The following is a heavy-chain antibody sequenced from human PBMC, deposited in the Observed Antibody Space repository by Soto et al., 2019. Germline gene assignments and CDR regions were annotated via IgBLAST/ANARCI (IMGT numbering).Heavy chain of an antibody. CDR1: GFTFCSSA. D-gene: IGHD6-19*01. CDR2: IVVASGYS. J-gene: IGHJ4*02. V-gene: IGHV1-58*01. Sequence: LVQSGPDVKKPGTSVKVSCKTSGFTFCSSAVQGVRQVRGQRLEWRGWIVVASGYSNLAQKFQDRVSLARDLSTNTAFIELSGLTSEDSAMCYWAAAVIGVAGDFDHWGQGTLVSVS. CDR3: AAAVIGVAGDFDH.